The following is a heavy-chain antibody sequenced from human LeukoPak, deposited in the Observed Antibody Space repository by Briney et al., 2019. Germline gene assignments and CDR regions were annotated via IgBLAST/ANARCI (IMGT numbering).Heavy chain of an antibody. CDR2: INHSGST. D-gene: IGHD5-24*01. Sequence: SETLSLTCAVYGGSFRGYYWSWIRQPPGKGLEWIGEINHSGSTNYNPSLKGRVTISVDTSKNQFSLKLSSVTAADTAVYYCARGPWRLQFALWGQGTLVTVSS. V-gene: IGHV4-34*01. CDR1: GGSFRGYY. J-gene: IGHJ4*02. CDR3: ARGPWRLQFAL.